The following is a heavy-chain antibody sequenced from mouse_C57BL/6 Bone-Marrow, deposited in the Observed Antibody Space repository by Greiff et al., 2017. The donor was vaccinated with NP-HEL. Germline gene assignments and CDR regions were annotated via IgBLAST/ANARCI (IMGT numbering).Heavy chain of an antibody. D-gene: IGHD1-1*01. CDR3: ARAHYYYGSSYAMDY. CDR1: GYTFTSYG. V-gene: IGHV1-81*01. CDR2: IYPRSGNT. Sequence: LQESGAELARPGASVKLSCKASGYTFTSYGISWVKQRTGQGLEWIGEIYPRSGNTYYNEKFKGKATLTADKSSSTAYMELRSLTSEDSAVYFCARAHYYYGSSYAMDYWGQGTSVTVSS. J-gene: IGHJ4*01.